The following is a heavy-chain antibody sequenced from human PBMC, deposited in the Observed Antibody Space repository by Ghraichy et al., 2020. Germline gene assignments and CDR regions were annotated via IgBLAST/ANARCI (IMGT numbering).Heavy chain of an antibody. Sequence: TLSLTCVISGDSVSTNTDAWNWIRQSPSRGLEWLGRTYFRSKWYYNYAASVKSRISINPDTSQNQFSLQLTSVTPEDTAVYYCARGGLRFDYGLDVWGQGTTVTVSS. CDR1: GDSVSTNTDA. CDR3: ARGGLRFDYGLDV. D-gene: IGHD5/OR15-5a*01. V-gene: IGHV6-1*01. CDR2: TYFRSKWYY. J-gene: IGHJ6*02.